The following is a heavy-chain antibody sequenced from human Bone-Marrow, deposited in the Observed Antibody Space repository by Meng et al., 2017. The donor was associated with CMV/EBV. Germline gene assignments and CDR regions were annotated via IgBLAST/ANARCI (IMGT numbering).Heavy chain of an antibody. CDR1: GFIFNNYA. V-gene: IGHV3-53*01. CDR2: IYSGGST. Sequence: GGSLRLSCAASGFIFNNYAMTWVRQTPGKGLEWVSVIYSGGSTYYADSVKGRFTISRDNSKNTLYLQMNSLRAEDTAVYYCARAQAPGYCSSTSCLPHYYYYYDMDVWGQGTTVTVSS. CDR3: ARAQAPGYCSSTSCLPHYYYYYDMDV. J-gene: IGHJ6*02. D-gene: IGHD2-2*01.